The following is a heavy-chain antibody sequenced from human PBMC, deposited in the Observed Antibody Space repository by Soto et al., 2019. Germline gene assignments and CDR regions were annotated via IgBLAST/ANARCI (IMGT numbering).Heavy chain of an antibody. J-gene: IGHJ6*02. CDR2: IIPIFGTA. Sequence: QVQLVQSGAEVKKPGSSVKVSCKASGGTFSSYAISWVRQAPGQGLEWMGGIIPIFGTANYAQKFQGRVTITADESTSTAYMELSSLRSEDTAVYYCARDLRPNYYFNTYYGMDVWGQGTTVTVSS. V-gene: IGHV1-69*01. D-gene: IGHD3-10*01. CDR1: GGTFSSYA. CDR3: ARDLRPNYYFNTYYGMDV.